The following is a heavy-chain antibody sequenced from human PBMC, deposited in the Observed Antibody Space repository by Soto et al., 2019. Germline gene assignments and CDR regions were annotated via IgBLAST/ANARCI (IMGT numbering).Heavy chain of an antibody. CDR1: GYTFTSYG. V-gene: IGHV1-18*04. J-gene: IGHJ5*02. D-gene: IGHD5-18*01. CDR3: ARAVDTAMEGWFDP. Sequence: PGPSVKVSCKASGYTFTSYGISWVRQAPGQGLEWMGWISAYNGNTNYAQKLQGRVTMTTDTSTSTAYMELRSLRSDDTAVYYCARAVDTAMEGWFDPWGQGTLVTVSS. CDR2: ISAYNGNT.